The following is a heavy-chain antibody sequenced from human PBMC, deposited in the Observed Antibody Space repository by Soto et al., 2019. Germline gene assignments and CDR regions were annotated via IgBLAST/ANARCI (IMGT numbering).Heavy chain of an antibody. V-gene: IGHV1-18*04. Sequence: ASVKVSCKASGYTFTSYGISWVRQAPGQGLEWMGWISAYNGNTNYAQKFQGRVTMTRDTSISAAYMELSRLRSDDTAVYYCARVPSAGYCSGGSCYRRYYYGMDVWGQGTTVTVSS. CDR1: GYTFTSYG. CDR3: ARVPSAGYCSGGSCYRRYYYGMDV. D-gene: IGHD2-15*01. J-gene: IGHJ6*02. CDR2: ISAYNGNT.